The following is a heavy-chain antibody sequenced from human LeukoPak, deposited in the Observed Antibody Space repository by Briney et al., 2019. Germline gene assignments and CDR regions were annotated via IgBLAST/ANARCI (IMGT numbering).Heavy chain of an antibody. CDR3: ARRDLVVATAGYFDY. CDR2: ISAYNGNT. CDR1: GYTFTSYG. Sequence: ASVKVSCKASGYTFTSYGISWVRQAPGQGLKWMGWISAYNGNTNYAQKLQGRVTMTTDTSTSTAYMELRSLRSDDTAVYYCARRDLVVATAGYFDYWGQGTLVTVSS. J-gene: IGHJ4*02. V-gene: IGHV1-18*01. D-gene: IGHD5-12*01.